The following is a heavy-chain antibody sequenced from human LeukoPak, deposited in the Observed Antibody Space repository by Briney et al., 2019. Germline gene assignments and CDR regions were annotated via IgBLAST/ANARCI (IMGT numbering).Heavy chain of an antibody. V-gene: IGHV3-43*02. CDR1: GFLTDDYA. Sequence: PGGSLTLPCAAPGFLTDDYAIHWVRHAPGKGLEWVSLISGYGGSTFYADSVRGRFTISRDNSKNSLSLQMSSLRSEDTALEYCVRESESSGWFDHWGQGTLVTVSS. CDR3: VRESESSGWFDH. J-gene: IGHJ5*02. CDR2: ISGYGGST. D-gene: IGHD3-22*01.